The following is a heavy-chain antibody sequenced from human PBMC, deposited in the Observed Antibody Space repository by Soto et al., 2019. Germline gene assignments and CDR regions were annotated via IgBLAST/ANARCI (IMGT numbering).Heavy chain of an antibody. CDR1: GGSISSGGYS. CDR2: IYHSGST. Sequence: SETLSLTCAVSGGSISSGGYSWSWILQPPGKGLEWIGYIYHSGSTYYNPSLKSRVTISVDRSKNQFSLKLSSVTAADTAVYYCARAMTTVTTIDYWGQGTLVTVSS. V-gene: IGHV4-30-2*01. J-gene: IGHJ4*02. CDR3: ARAMTTVTTIDY. D-gene: IGHD4-17*01.